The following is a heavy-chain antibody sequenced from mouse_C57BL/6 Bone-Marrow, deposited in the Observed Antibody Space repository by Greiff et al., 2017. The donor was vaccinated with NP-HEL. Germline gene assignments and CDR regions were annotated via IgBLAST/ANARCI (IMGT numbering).Heavy chain of an antibody. CDR3: ARLGLLHFDY. Sequence: VQLQQSGAELVRPGASVKLSCKASGYTFTDYYINWVKQRPGQGLEWIARIYPGSGNTYYNEKFKGKATLTAEKSSSTAYMQLSSLTSEDSAFYFCARLGLLHFDYWGQGTTLTVSS. CDR1: GYTFTDYY. J-gene: IGHJ2*01. CDR2: IYPGSGNT. V-gene: IGHV1-76*01. D-gene: IGHD2-3*01.